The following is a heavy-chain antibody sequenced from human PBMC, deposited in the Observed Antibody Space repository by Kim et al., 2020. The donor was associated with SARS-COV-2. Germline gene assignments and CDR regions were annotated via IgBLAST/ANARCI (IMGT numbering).Heavy chain of an antibody. Sequence: GGSLRLSCAASRFTFSSYDMHWVRQATGKGLEWVSGIGTAGDTYYPGSVKGRFTISRENAKNSLYLQMNSLRAGDTAVYYCARMFSGGHTYYYGSGSYYNNPESRYYYYGMDVWGQGTTVTVSS. D-gene: IGHD3-10*01. V-gene: IGHV3-13*04. CDR3: ARMFSGGHTYYYGSGSYYNNPESRYYYYGMDV. CDR1: RFTFSSYD. J-gene: IGHJ6*02. CDR2: IGTAGDT.